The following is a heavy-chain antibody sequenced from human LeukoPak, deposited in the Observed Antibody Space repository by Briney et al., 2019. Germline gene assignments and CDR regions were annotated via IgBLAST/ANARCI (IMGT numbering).Heavy chain of an antibody. Sequence: ASVKVSCKASGYTFTSYGITWVRQAPGGGLEWMGWISAYNGKTNYAQKFQGRVTMTTDTSTSTAYIEVSSLISDDTAVYYCARDKVATPTTLAFDPWGQGTLVTVSS. CDR2: ISAYNGKT. CDR1: GYTFTSYG. CDR3: ARDKVATPTTLAFDP. J-gene: IGHJ5*02. V-gene: IGHV1-18*01. D-gene: IGHD5-12*01.